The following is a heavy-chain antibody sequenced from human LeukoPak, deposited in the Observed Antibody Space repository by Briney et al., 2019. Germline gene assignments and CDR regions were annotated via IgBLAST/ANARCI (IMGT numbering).Heavy chain of an antibody. CDR3: ARAQYCSGGSCYSGTLGS. J-gene: IGHJ5*02. CDR1: GFTVSGDY. Sequence: GGSLRLSCAASGFTVSGDYMSWVRQAPGKGLEWVSLIYSGADTYYADSVKGRFTISRHSSQNTVFLQMNSLRPEDTAVYYCARAQYCSGGSCYSGTLGSWGQGTLVTVSS. D-gene: IGHD2-15*01. V-gene: IGHV3-53*04. CDR2: IYSGADT.